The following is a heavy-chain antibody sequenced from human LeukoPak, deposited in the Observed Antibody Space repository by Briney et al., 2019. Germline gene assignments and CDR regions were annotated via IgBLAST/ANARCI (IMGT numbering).Heavy chain of an antibody. J-gene: IGHJ5*02. D-gene: IGHD4-17*01. V-gene: IGHV3-7*01. CDR3: ARHDYGDYVWENGFDP. CDR2: IRQDGSEK. CDR1: GFTFSAYN. Sequence: GGSLRLSCAASGFTFSAYNMNWVRRTPGKGLEWVANIRQDGSEKYYVDSVKGRFTISRDNAKNSLYLQMNSLRAEDTAVYYCARHDYGDYVWENGFDPWGQGTLVTVSS.